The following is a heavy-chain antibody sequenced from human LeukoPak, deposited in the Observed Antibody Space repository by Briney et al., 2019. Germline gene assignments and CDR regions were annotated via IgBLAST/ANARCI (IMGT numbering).Heavy chain of an antibody. Sequence: GASVKVSCKAFGYTCTSNYMHWVRQAPGQGPEWRGVMSASGGSTTCAQNFQGIVTLTTDMSTSTEYLELSSLSSDDTAVYYGARANSVRDEAWWFTPWGQGTLVTVSS. J-gene: IGHJ5*02. CDR1: GYTCTSNY. D-gene: IGHD5-24*01. V-gene: IGHV1-46*01. CDR2: MSASGGST. CDR3: ARANSVRDEAWWFTP.